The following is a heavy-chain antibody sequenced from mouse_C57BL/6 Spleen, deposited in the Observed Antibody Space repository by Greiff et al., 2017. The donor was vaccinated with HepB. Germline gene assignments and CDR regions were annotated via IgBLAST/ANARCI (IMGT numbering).Heavy chain of an antibody. Sequence: VQLQQSGPGLVAPSQSLSITCTVSGFSLTSYGVDWVRQSPGKGLEWLGVIWGVGSTNYNSALKSRLSISKDNSKSQVFLKMNSLQTDDTAMYYCASGDGTPFAYWGQGTLVTVSA. CDR1: GFSLTSYG. J-gene: IGHJ3*01. D-gene: IGHD2-1*01. V-gene: IGHV2-6*01. CDR2: IWGVGST. CDR3: ASGDGTPFAY.